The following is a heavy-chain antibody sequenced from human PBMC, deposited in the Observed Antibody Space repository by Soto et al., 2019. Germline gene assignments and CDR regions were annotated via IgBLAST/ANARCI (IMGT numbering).Heavy chain of an antibody. CDR1: GGSFSTYA. CDR3: AAPRTDGYKVPDPSTYYYYGLDV. D-gene: IGHD5-12*01. Sequence: GASVKVSCKASGGSFSTYAISWVRQAPGQGLEWMGGIIPIFGTPNYAQKFQGRVTITADRSTSTACLELNSLRSEDTAVYYCAAPRTDGYKVPDPSTYYYYGLDVWGQGTTVTVSS. CDR2: IIPIFGTP. V-gene: IGHV1-69*06. J-gene: IGHJ6*02.